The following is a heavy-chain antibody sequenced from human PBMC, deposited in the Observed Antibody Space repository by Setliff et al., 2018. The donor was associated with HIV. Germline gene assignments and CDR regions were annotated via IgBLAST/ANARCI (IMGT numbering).Heavy chain of an antibody. CDR2: VNPGDSNI. CDR3: ARERGDCSSNTCYGTDY. Sequence: GESLKISCQGSGYRFTSYWIGWVRQMPGKGLEWMGIVNPGDSNITYSPSFQGQVTISVDKSISTAYLQWSSLKASDTAMYYCARERGDCSSNTCYGTDYWGQGTLVTVSS. CDR1: GYRFTSYW. D-gene: IGHD2-2*01. V-gene: IGHV5-51*01. J-gene: IGHJ4*02.